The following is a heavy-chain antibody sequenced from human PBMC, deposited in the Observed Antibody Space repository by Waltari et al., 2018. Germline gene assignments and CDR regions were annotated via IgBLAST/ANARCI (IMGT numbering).Heavy chain of an antibody. D-gene: IGHD4-17*01. CDR1: GFSFSSYD. CDR3: ARDFSYGD. CDR2: ITSSGTYI. J-gene: IGHJ4*01. Sequence: AQLVESGGGLVKPGGSLRLSCAASGFSFSSYDMHWVRQAPGRGLEWVSSITSSGTYIYYAASVKGRFTISRDNAKNSLFLHMSSLRAEDTAVYYCARDFSYGDWGQGTLVTVSS. V-gene: IGHV3-21*01.